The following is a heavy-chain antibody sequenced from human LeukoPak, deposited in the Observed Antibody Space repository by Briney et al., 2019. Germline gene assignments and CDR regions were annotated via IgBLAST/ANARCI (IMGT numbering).Heavy chain of an antibody. D-gene: IGHD4-23*01. V-gene: IGHV3-23*01. Sequence: GGSLRLSCAASGFTFSSYAMSWVRQAPGKGLEWVSAISGSGGSTYYADSVKGRFTISRDNSKNTLYLQMNSLRAEDTAVYYCAKVIYGGKLSKNALDIWGQGTMVTVSS. J-gene: IGHJ3*02. CDR1: GFTFSSYA. CDR3: AKVIYGGKLSKNALDI. CDR2: ISGSGGST.